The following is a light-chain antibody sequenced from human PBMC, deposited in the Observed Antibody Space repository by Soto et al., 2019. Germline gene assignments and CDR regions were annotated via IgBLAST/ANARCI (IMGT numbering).Light chain of an antibody. V-gene: IGKV3-15*01. CDR1: QRVSSN. Sequence: EIVMTQSPATLSVSPGERATLSCRASQRVSSNLAWYQQKPGQAPRLLIYGASTRATGIPARFSGSGSETEFTLTICSLQSEDFAVYYCQQYNNRPPWTFGQGTKVEIK. CDR3: QQYNNRPPWT. J-gene: IGKJ1*01. CDR2: GAS.